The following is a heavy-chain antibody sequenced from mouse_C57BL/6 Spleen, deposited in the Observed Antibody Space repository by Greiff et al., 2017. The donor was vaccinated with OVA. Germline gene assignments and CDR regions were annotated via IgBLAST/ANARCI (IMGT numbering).Heavy chain of an antibody. Sequence: EVQLQQSGPELVKPGASVKISCKASGYTFTDYYMNWVKQSHGKSLEWIGDINPNNGGTSYNQKFKGKATLTVDKSSSTAYMELRSLTSEDSAVYYCARMDDLGAYWGQGTLVTVSA. CDR2: INPNNGGT. D-gene: IGHD2-4*01. CDR1: GYTFTDYY. V-gene: IGHV1-26*01. CDR3: ARMDDLGAY. J-gene: IGHJ3*01.